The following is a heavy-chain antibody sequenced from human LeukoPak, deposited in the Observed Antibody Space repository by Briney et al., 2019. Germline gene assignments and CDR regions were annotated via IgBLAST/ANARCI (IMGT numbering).Heavy chain of an antibody. CDR1: GYTFTGYY. Sequence: ASVKVSCKASGYTFTGYYMHWVRQAPGQGLEWMGRINPNSGGTNYAQKFQGRVTMTRDTSISTAYMELSRLRSDDTAVYFCGRKAGDCGANSCYSIDYWGQGTLVTVSS. J-gene: IGHJ4*02. CDR3: GRKAGDCGANSCYSIDY. D-gene: IGHD2-15*01. V-gene: IGHV1-2*06. CDR2: INPNSGGT.